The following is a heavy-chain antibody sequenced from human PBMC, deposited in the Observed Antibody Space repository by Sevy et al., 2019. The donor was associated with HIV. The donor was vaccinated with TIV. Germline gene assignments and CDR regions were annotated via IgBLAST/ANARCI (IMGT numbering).Heavy chain of an antibody. D-gene: IGHD7-27*01. CDR2: ISAYNGNT. CDR1: GYTFTSYG. Sequence: ASVKVSCKASGYTFTSYGISWVRQAPGQGLEWMGWISAYNGNTNYAQKLQGRVTMTTDTSTSKAYMELRSLRSDDTAVYYCASDGYLGTESYYFDYWGQGTLVTVSS. V-gene: IGHV1-18*01. J-gene: IGHJ4*02. CDR3: ASDGYLGTESYYFDY.